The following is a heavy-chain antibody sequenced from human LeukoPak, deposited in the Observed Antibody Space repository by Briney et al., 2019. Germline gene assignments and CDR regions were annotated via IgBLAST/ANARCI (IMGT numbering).Heavy chain of an antibody. D-gene: IGHD1-26*01. J-gene: IGHJ5*02. CDR2: IYYSGST. V-gene: IGHV4-59*01. CDR1: GGSISSYY. CDR3: ARGGSYYGEDWFDP. Sequence: PSETLSLTCTVSGGSISSYYWSWIRQPPGKGLEWIGYIYYSGSTTYNPSLKSRVTISVDTSKNQFSLKLSSVTAADTAVYYCARGGSYYGEDWFDPWGQGTLVTVSS.